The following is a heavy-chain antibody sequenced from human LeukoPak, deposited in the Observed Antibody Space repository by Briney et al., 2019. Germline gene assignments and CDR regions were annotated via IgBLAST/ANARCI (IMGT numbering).Heavy chain of an antibody. CDR1: GFTFSSYA. J-gene: IGHJ6*03. D-gene: IGHD5-18*01. CDR2: ISYDGSNK. CDR3: ARMNTVLVNGLNSYYYMDV. Sequence: GGSLRLSCAASGFTFSSYAMHWVRQAPGKGLEWVAVISYDGSNKYYADSVKGRFTISRDNSKNTLYLQMNSLRAEDTALYYCARMNTVLVNGLNSYYYMDVWGKGTTVTISS. V-gene: IGHV3-30*04.